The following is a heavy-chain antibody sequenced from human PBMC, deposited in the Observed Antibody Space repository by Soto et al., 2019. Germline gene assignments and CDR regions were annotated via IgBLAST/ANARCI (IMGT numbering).Heavy chain of an antibody. CDR2: TYFRSKWYN. CDR3: ARVSFDHFVHWFDP. J-gene: IGHJ5*02. Sequence: LSLTCAISGDSVSSKTAAWNWIRQSPSRGLEWLGRTYFRSKWYNDYAISVKSRITINPDTSKNQFSLLLNSVTPEDTAVYYCARVSFDHFVHWFDPWGQGSLVTVSS. V-gene: IGHV6-1*01. D-gene: IGHD3-9*01. CDR1: GDSVSSKTAA.